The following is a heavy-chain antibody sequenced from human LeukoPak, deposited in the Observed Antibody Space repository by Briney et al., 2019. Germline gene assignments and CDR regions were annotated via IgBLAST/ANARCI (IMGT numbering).Heavy chain of an antibody. J-gene: IGHJ4*02. CDR3: ARLIYYDSSGYLDY. CDR1: GGSFSSYY. Sequence: PSETLSLTGAVYGGSFSSYYWSWIRQPPGKGLEWIGKINYSGSTNYNPSLKSRVTISVDMSKNQFSLKLSSVTAADTAVYYCARLIYYDSSGYLDYWGQGSLVTVSS. D-gene: IGHD3-22*01. CDR2: INYSGST. V-gene: IGHV4-34*01.